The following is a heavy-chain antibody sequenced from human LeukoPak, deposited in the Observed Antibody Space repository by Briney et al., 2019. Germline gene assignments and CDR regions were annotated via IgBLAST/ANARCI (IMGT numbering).Heavy chain of an antibody. CDR1: GYTFTPYY. D-gene: IGHD2-15*01. CDR3: VSEAYCSGDRCYLQRVAA. Sequence: GASVNVSCKPSGYTFTPYYLHWVRQAPGQGLEWMGWIDPSTGDTNIPQKFQGRVTITRDTSIGTLHIQLGRLIPDDTAIHYFVSEAYCSGDRCYLQRVAAWGQGTLVTVSS. J-gene: IGHJ5*02. CDR2: IDPSTGDT. V-gene: IGHV1-2*02.